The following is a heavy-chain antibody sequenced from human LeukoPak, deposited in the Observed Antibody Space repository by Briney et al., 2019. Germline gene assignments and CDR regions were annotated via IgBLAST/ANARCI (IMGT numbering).Heavy chain of an antibody. CDR2: ISGDGGST. D-gene: IGHD4-17*01. CDR3: ANNDYGDYALDY. CDR1: GFTFDDYA. J-gene: IGHJ4*02. V-gene: IGHV3-43*02. Sequence: GGSLRVSCAASGFTFDDYAMHWVRQAPGKGLEWVSLISGDGGSTYYADSVKGRFTISRDNGKNPLYLQMNSLRAEDTALYYCANNDYGDYALDYWGQGTLVAVSS.